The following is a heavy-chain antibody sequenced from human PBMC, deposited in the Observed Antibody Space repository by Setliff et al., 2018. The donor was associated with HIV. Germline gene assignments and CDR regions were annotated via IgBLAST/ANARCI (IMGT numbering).Heavy chain of an antibody. Sequence: PSETLSLTCSVSGDSISSGSYYWSWIRLPAGKGLDWIGHIFTSGSAFSSGTANYSPSLKSRVTISVDISKNQFSLKLTSVTAADTAMYFCARDSPADGGNPGRFQRWGQGTLVT. CDR3: ARDSPADGGNPGRFQR. J-gene: IGHJ1*01. CDR1: GDSISSGSYY. D-gene: IGHD2-15*01. CDR2: IFTSGSA. V-gene: IGHV4-61*09.